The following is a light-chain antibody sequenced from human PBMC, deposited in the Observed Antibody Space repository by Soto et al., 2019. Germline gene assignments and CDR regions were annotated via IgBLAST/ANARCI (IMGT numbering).Light chain of an antibody. V-gene: IGKV3-15*01. J-gene: IGKJ1*01. CDR1: QSVSSN. CDR3: QQYNNWPPT. Sequence: EIVMTQSPATLSVSPGERATLSCRASQSVSSNLAWYQQKPGQAPRLLIYGASTRATGIPARFSCSGSGTEFTLTISSLQSEEFAVYYCQQYNNWPPTLGQGTKVEIK. CDR2: GAS.